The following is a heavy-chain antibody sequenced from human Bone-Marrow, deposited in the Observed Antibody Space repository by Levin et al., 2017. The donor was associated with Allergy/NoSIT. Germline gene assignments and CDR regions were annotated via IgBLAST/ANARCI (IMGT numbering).Heavy chain of an antibody. D-gene: IGHD5-12*01. V-gene: IGHV3-23*01. CDR2: IIGSGVTT. CDR3: AKGPGWLPGAYMDF. J-gene: IGHJ6*03. Sequence: GESLKISCVGSGFDFKNYAMSWARQAPGKGPEWVSTIIGSGVTTYYAASVKGRFTISRDNSGSTLSLQMDSLRADDTAVYFCAKGPGWLPGAYMDFRGNGTTVVVSS. CDR1: GFDFKNYA.